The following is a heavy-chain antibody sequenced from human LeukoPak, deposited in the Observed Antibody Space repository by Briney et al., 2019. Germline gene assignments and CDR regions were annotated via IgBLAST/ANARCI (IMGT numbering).Heavy chain of an antibody. Sequence: ASVKVSCKASGYTFTGYYMHWVRQAPGQGLEWMGWINPNSGGTNYAQKFQGRVTMTRNTSISTAYMELSRLRSDDTAVYYCAADRGSNWYFDLWGRGTLVTVSS. CDR3: AADRGSNWYFDL. D-gene: IGHD1-26*01. V-gene: IGHV1-2*02. J-gene: IGHJ2*01. CDR1: GYTFTGYY. CDR2: INPNSGGT.